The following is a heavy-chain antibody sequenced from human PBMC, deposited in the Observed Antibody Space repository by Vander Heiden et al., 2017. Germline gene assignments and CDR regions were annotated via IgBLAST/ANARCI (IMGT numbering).Heavy chain of an antibody. CDR1: GFRLSDYY. D-gene: IGHD1-26*01. V-gene: IGHV3-11*01. CDR2: ITTDGNTI. Sequence: QVQLVESGGDLVKPGGSLSLSCVVSGFRLSDYYMSWIRQAPGKGPEWLSYITTDGNTIYYADSVKGRFTISRDNAKNSLYLQMNSLRAEDTAIYYCARDRGIVGADYLYYFDYWGQGTPVTVSS. J-gene: IGHJ4*02. CDR3: ARDRGIVGADYLYYFDY.